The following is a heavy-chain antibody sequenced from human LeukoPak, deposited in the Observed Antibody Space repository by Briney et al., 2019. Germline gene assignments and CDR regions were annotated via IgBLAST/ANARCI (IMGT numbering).Heavy chain of an antibody. CDR3: AKAEVWCSGGGCYSGWFDP. J-gene: IGHJ5*02. CDR1: GGTFSSYA. CDR2: IIPIFGTA. V-gene: IGHV1-69*05. Sequence: SVKVSCKASGGTFSSYAISWVRQAPGQGLEWMGGIIPIFGTANYAQKFQGRVTITTDESTSTAYMELSSLRSEDTAVYYCAKAEVWCSGGGCYSGWFDPWGQGTLVTVSS. D-gene: IGHD2-15*01.